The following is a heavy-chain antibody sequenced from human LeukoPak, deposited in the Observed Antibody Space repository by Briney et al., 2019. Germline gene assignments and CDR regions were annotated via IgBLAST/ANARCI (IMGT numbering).Heavy chain of an antibody. CDR3: ARAGLPPGKEFDP. CDR2: IYHSGST. CDR1: GGSLSSGGYS. D-gene: IGHD4-11*01. Sequence: SQTLSLTCAVSGGSLSSGGYSWRWLRQPPGKGLEWIGYIYHSGSTYYNPSLKSRVTISVDRSKNQFSLKLSSVTAADTAVYYCARAGLPPGKEFDPWGQGTLVTVSS. J-gene: IGHJ5*02. V-gene: IGHV4-30-2*01.